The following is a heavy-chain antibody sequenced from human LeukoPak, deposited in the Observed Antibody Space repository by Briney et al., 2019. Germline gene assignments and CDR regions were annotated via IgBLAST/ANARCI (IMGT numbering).Heavy chain of an antibody. V-gene: IGHV1-2*02. D-gene: IGHD6-13*01. Sequence: ASVKVSCKASGYTFTGYYMHWVRQAPGHGLEWMGWIKPNSGGTNYAQKFQGRVTMTRDTSISTAYMELSRLRSDDTAVYYCARDQIAAAVFGYWGQGTLVTVSS. CDR2: IKPNSGGT. CDR3: ARDQIAAAVFGY. CDR1: GYTFTGYY. J-gene: IGHJ4*02.